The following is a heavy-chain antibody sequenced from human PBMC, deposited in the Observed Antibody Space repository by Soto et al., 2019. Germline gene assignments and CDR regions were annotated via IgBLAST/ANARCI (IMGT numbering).Heavy chain of an antibody. CDR1: GDSVSNDY. D-gene: IGHD3-16*01. V-gene: IGHV1-46*01. Sequence: ASVKVSCKASGDSVSNDYLHWVRQAPGQGFEWLGLISPFGGATAYAQRFKGRVTVTMDKSSTTFYLELSSLRSDDTAVYFCAKGRGGKTVANFGMDVWGQGVTVTVSS. CDR2: ISPFGGAT. CDR3: AKGRGGKTVANFGMDV. J-gene: IGHJ6*02.